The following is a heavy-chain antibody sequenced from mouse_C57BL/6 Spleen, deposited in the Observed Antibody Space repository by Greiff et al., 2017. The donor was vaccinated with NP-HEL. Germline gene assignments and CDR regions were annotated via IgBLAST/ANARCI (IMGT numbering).Heavy chain of an antibody. V-gene: IGHV1-26*01. J-gene: IGHJ4*01. CDR3: AREGATVGAYYAMDY. Sequence: EVMLQQSGPELVKPGASVKISCKASGYTFTDYYMNWVKQSHGKSLEWIGDINPNNGGTSYNQKFKGKATLTVDKSSSTAYMELRSLTSEDSAVYYCAREGATVGAYYAMDYWGQGTSVTVSS. CDR1: GYTFTDYY. CDR2: INPNNGGT. D-gene: IGHD1-1*01.